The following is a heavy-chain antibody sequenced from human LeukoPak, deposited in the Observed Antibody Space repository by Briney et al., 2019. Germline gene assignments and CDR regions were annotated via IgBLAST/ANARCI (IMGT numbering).Heavy chain of an antibody. D-gene: IGHD3-10*01. Sequence: GGSLRLSCAASGFTFDDYGLSWVRQAPGKGLEWVSGINWSGGSTGYADSVKGRFTISRDNAKNSLYLQMNSLRAEDTAVYYCAREMTLLWFGELIDYWGQGTLVTVSS. CDR3: AREMTLLWFGELIDY. V-gene: IGHV3-20*04. J-gene: IGHJ4*02. CDR2: INWSGGST. CDR1: GFTFDDYG.